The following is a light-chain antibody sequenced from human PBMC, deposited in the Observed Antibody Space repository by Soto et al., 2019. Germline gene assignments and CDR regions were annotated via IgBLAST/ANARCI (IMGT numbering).Light chain of an antibody. CDR2: DAS. Sequence: EIVLTQSPATLSLSPGERATLSCRASQSVSSYLAWYQQKPGQAPRRLIYDASNRATGIPARFSGRGSGTDFTLAISSLEPEDFAVYYCQQRSNWPPYTFGQGTKLESK. J-gene: IGKJ2*01. CDR3: QQRSNWPPYT. V-gene: IGKV3-11*01. CDR1: QSVSSY.